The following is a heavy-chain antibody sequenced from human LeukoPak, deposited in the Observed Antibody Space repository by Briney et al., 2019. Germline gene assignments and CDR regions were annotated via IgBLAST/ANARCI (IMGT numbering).Heavy chain of an antibody. CDR1: GFTFTGHT. V-gene: IGHV3-23*01. CDR3: AKDPNPFYDFWSGYK. Sequence: GGSLRLSCAASGFTFTGHTMTWLRQAPGKGLEWVSIIGGRDDRTYYADSVKGRFTISRDNSKNILYLQMSSLRAEDTAVYYCAKDPNPFYDFWSGYKWGQGTLVTVSS. J-gene: IGHJ4*02. D-gene: IGHD3-3*01. CDR2: IGGRDDRT.